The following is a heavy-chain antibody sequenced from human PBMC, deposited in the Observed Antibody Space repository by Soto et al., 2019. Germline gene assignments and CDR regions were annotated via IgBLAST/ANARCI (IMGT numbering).Heavy chain of an antibody. D-gene: IGHD2-2*01. Sequence: QVQLQESGPGLVKPSETLSLTCAVSGYSISSGYYWGWIRQPPGKGLEWIGSIYHSGSTYYNPTLKSRVPISVATSKTQFSLKLRSVTAADTAVYYCAREDIVVVPAAMYYYYGMDVWGQGTTVTVSS. J-gene: IGHJ6*02. CDR2: IYHSGST. CDR1: GYSISSGYY. CDR3: AREDIVVVPAAMYYYYGMDV. V-gene: IGHV4-38-2*01.